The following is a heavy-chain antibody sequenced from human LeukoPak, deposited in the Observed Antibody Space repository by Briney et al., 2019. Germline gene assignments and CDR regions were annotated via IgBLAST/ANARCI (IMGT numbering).Heavy chain of an antibody. CDR1: GFTFSSYE. CDR3: ARDHYGDYSLDY. D-gene: IGHD4-17*01. Sequence: GSLRLSCAASGFTFSSYEMNWVRQAPGKGLEWVSYISSSGSTIYYADSVKGRITISRDNAKNSLYLQMNSLRAEDTAVYYCARDHYGDYSLDYWGQGTLVTVSS. J-gene: IGHJ4*02. V-gene: IGHV3-48*03. CDR2: ISSSGSTI.